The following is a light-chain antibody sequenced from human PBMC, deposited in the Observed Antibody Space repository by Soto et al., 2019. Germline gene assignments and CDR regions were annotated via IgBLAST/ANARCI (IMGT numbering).Light chain of an antibody. V-gene: IGKV3-11*01. CDR2: DAS. CDR3: QHRIISPWT. J-gene: IGKJ1*01. Sequence: EIVLTQSPATLSLSPGERATLSCRASQSVSSYLLWYQQKPGQAPRALIYDASVRATGIPARFSGSGSGTDFTPIISSLAPEDFAGYCCQHRIISPWTFGQGTRVEIK. CDR1: QSVSSY.